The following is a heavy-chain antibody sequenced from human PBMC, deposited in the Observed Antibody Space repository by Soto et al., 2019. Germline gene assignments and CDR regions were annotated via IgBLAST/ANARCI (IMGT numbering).Heavy chain of an antibody. CDR3: AKFGTRSSGWLYFDY. CDR2: ISYDGSNK. D-gene: IGHD6-19*01. CDR1: GFTFSSYG. J-gene: IGHJ4*02. V-gene: IGHV3-30*18. Sequence: QVQLVESGGGVVQPGRSLRLSCAASGFTFSSYGMQWVRQAPGKGLEWVAVISYDGSNKYYADSVKGRFTISRDNSKNTLYLQMNSLRAEDTAVYYCAKFGTRSSGWLYFDYWGQGTLVTVSS.